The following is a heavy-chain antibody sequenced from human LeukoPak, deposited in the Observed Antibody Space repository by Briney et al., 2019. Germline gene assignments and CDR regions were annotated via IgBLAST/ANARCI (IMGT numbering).Heavy chain of an antibody. CDR1: GYTFTGYY. J-gene: IGHJ4*02. CDR3: ARVRLSSSSPTDC. V-gene: IGHV1-2*02. D-gene: IGHD6-6*01. Sequence: GASVKVSCKASGYTFTGYYMHWVRQAPGQGLEWMGWINPNSGGTNYAQKFQGRVTMTRDTSISTAYMELSRLRSDDTAVYYCARVRLSSSSPTDCWGQGTLVTVSS. CDR2: INPNSGGT.